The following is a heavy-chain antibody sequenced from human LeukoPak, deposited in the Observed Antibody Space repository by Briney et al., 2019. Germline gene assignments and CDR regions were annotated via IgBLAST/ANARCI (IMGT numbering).Heavy chain of an antibody. D-gene: IGHD3-22*01. CDR1: GGTFSSYA. CDR2: IIPIFGTA. Sequence: SVKVSWKASGGTFSSYAISWVRQAPGQGLEWMGRIIPIFGTANYAQKFQGRVTITTDESTSTAYKELSSLRSEDTAVYYCARGYYDSSGYYLGKKGFDYWGQGTLVTVSS. CDR3: ARGYYDSSGYYLGKKGFDY. V-gene: IGHV1-69*05. J-gene: IGHJ4*02.